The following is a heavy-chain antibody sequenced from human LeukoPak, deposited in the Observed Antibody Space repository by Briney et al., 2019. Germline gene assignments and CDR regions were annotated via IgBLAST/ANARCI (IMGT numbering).Heavy chain of an antibody. CDR3: ARERLDSSSWYPWAWFDP. CDR2: IYTSGST. Sequence: TLSLTCTVSGGSISSGSYYWSWIRQPAGKGLEWIGRIYTSGSTNYNPSLKSRVTISVDTSKNQFSLKLSSVTAADTAVYYCARERLDSSSWYPWAWFDPWGQGTLVTVSS. CDR1: GGSISSGSYY. D-gene: IGHD6-13*01. V-gene: IGHV4-61*02. J-gene: IGHJ5*02.